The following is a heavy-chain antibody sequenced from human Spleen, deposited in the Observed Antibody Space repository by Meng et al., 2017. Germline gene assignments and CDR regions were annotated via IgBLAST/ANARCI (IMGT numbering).Heavy chain of an antibody. Sequence: QVRLPESGPGLVKPSGTLSLICAVSGGSIRSSNWWSWVRQPPGKGLEWIGEIYHLGSTNYNPSLKSRVTISVDKSKTQFSLKVTSVTAADTAVYYCAVFSSGWGPFDCWGQGTLVTVSS. CDR2: IYHLGST. J-gene: IGHJ4*01. V-gene: IGHV4-4*02. D-gene: IGHD6-19*01. CDR1: GGSIRSSNW. CDR3: AVFSSGWGPFDC.